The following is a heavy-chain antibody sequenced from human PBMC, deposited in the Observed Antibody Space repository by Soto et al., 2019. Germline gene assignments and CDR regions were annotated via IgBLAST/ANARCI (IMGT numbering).Heavy chain of an antibody. CDR3: AMSGIAAAGTGRYYYYGMDV. Sequence: ASVKVSCKASGYTFTSYGISWVRQAPGQGLEWMGWISAYNGNTNYAQKLQGRVTMTTDTSTSTAYMELRSLRSDDTAVYYCAMSGIAAAGTGRYYYYGMDVWGQGTTVTV. V-gene: IGHV1-18*04. D-gene: IGHD6-13*01. J-gene: IGHJ6*02. CDR2: ISAYNGNT. CDR1: GYTFTSYG.